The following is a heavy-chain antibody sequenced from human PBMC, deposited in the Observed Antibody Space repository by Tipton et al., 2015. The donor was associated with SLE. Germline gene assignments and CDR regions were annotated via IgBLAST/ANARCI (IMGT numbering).Heavy chain of an antibody. CDR2: IYPGDSDS. Sequence: QLVQSGAEVKKPGESLKISCKGSGYTFTSYWIGWVRQMPGKGLEWMGIIYPGDSDSRYSPSFQGQVTISADKSISTAYLQWSSLRTSGTAMYYCARSRGDYGDYDAYDIWGQGTMVTVSS. D-gene: IGHD4-17*01. CDR1: GYTFTSYW. V-gene: IGHV5-51*01. J-gene: IGHJ3*02. CDR3: ARSRGDYGDYDAYDI.